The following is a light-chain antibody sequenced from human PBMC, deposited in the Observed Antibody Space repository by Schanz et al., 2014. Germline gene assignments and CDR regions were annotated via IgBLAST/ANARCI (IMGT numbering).Light chain of an antibody. CDR2: DVS. CDR1: NSDVGSYNL. J-gene: IGLJ3*02. CDR3: SSYTSSTFWV. Sequence: QSALTQPASVSGSPGQSITISCTGTNSDVGSYNLVSWYQQHPGKAPKLMIYDVSNRPSGVSNRFSGSKSGNTASLTISGLRAEDEGDYYCSSYTSSTFWVFGGGTKLTVL. V-gene: IGLV2-14*02.